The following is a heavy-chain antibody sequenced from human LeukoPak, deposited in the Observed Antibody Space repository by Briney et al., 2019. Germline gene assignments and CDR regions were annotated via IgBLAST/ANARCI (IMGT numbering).Heavy chain of an antibody. CDR2: INNSGST. V-gene: IGHV4-39*07. D-gene: IGHD1-26*01. CDR1: GGSISSGGYY. Sequence: AETLSLTCTVSGGSISSGGYYWSWIRQHGGKGLEWIGEINNSGSTNYNPSLKRRVPISVATSKNQFSLKLSSVTAADTAVYYCARLDEWELLEGWFDPWGQGTLVTVSS. J-gene: IGHJ5*02. CDR3: ARLDEWELLEGWFDP.